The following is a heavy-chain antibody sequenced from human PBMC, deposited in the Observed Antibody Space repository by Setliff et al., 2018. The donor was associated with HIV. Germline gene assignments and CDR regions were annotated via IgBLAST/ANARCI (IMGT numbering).Heavy chain of an antibody. CDR3: TLTSRLDGYFDP. CDR1: GGSIRGHY. D-gene: IGHD5-12*01. Sequence: KPSETLSLTCTVSGGSIRGHYWSWIRQPPGKGLEWIGTIYYSGSTYYKPSLKSRGTISVDTSKNQFYLKLSSVTAADSAVYYCTLTSRLDGYFDPWGQGTLVTVSS. J-gene: IGHJ5*02. CDR2: IYYSGST. V-gene: IGHV4-59*11.